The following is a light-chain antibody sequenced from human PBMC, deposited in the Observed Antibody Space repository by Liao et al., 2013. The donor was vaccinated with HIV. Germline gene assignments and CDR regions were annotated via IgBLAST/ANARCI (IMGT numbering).Light chain of an antibody. Sequence: SYELTQPPSVSVSPGQTASITCSGDKLGDKYACWYQQKPGQSPVLVIYQDSKRPSGIPERFSGSNSGNTATLTISGTQAMDEADFYCQAWDSSTVVFGTGTEGHRP. J-gene: IGLJ1*01. CDR1: KLGDKY. V-gene: IGLV3-1*01. CDR3: QAWDSSTVV. CDR2: QDS.